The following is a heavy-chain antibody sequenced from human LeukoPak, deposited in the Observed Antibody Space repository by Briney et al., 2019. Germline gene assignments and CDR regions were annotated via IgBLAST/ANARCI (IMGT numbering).Heavy chain of an antibody. J-gene: IGHJ4*02. V-gene: IGHV4-59*01. CDR2: IYYSGIT. CDR3: ASGYGSGSYFPN. D-gene: IGHD3-10*01. Sequence: SETLSLTCTVSGGSISSNYWSWIRPPPERGLEWIGYIYYSGITNYNPSLKSRVTISVDTSKNQCSLKLSSVTAADTAVYYCASGYGSGSYFPNWGQGTLVTVSS. CDR1: GGSISSNY.